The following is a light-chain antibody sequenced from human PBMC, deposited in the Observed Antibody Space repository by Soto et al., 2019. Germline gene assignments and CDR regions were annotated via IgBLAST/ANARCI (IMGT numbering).Light chain of an antibody. Sequence: DIQMTQSPSTLSASVGDRVAITCRASQSISNWLSWYQQKPGKAPKLLIYKASNLDSGVPSRFSGSGSGTEFSLTISSLQPDDFATYYCQQYKSCSWTFGGGTKVDIK. V-gene: IGKV1-5*03. CDR1: QSISNW. CDR3: QQYKSCSWT. CDR2: KAS. J-gene: IGKJ4*02.